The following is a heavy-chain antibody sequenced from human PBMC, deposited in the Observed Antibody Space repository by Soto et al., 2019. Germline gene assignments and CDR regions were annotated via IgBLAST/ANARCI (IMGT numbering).Heavy chain of an antibody. V-gene: IGHV4-59*08. D-gene: IGHD3-3*01. CDR2: IYYSGST. CDR1: GGSISSYY. J-gene: IGHJ6*02. CDR3: ARGPAETGDFWSGYWSRNYYYGMDV. Sequence: SETLSLTCTVSGGSISSYYWSWIRQPPGKGLEWIGYIYYSGSTNYNPSLKSRVTISVDTSKNQFSLKLSSVTAADTALYYCARGPAETGDFWSGYWSRNYYYGMDVWGQGTTVTVSS.